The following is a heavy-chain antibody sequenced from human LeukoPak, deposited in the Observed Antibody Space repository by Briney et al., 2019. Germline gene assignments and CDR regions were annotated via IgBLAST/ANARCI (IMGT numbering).Heavy chain of an antibody. Sequence: GSLRLSCAASGFTFSDYSMNWVRQAPGKGLEWIGSIYYSGGTYYNPSLKSRVTISVDTSKNQFSLKLSSVTAADTAVYYCARDHGYSTSWWGQGTLVTVSS. CDR3: ARDHGYSTSW. D-gene: IGHD6-13*01. J-gene: IGHJ4*02. CDR1: GFTFSDYS. CDR2: IYYSGGT. V-gene: IGHV4-38-2*02.